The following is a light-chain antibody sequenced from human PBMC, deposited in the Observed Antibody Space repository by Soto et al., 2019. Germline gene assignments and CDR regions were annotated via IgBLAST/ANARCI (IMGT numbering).Light chain of an antibody. CDR2: DST. CDR3: QQYNSYPYT. Sequence: TQSPATLSLSPGERATLSCRASQSIHTSLAWYQQKPGQPPRLVVYDSTLRANGVPDRFGGSRSGTEFTLTISSLQADDFATYYCQQYNSYPYTFGQGTKLEIK. V-gene: IGKV3D-15*01. CDR1: QSIHTS. J-gene: IGKJ2*01.